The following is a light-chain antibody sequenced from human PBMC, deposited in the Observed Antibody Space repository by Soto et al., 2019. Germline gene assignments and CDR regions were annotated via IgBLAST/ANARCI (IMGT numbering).Light chain of an antibody. CDR3: HQYKEWPLT. Sequence: VMTQSPATPSVSPGERATLSCRASLSISNNLAWYQQKRGQAPMLLIYSASTRATAIPARFSGSASGTAFTLTISRLQSEDFAVYYGHQYKEWPLTFGGGTKVETK. CDR2: SAS. V-gene: IGKV3-15*01. CDR1: LSISNN. J-gene: IGKJ4*01.